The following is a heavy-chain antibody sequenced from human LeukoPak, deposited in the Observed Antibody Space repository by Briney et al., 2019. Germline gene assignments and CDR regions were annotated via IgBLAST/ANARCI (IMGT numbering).Heavy chain of an antibody. CDR2: IYSGGST. D-gene: IGHD3-22*01. CDR3: ARDPPGGDSSGYYDGGGYFDS. CDR1: GFTVSSNY. V-gene: IGHV3-66*01. J-gene: IGHJ4*02. Sequence: GGSLRLSCAASGFTVSSNYMSWVRQAPGKGLEWVSVIYSGGSTYYADSVKGRFTISRDNAKNSLSLQMNSLRAEDTAVYYCARDPPGGDSSGYYDGGGYFDSWGQGTLVTVSP.